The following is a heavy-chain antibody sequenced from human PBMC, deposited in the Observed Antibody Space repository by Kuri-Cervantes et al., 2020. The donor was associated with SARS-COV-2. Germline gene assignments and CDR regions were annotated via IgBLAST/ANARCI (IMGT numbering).Heavy chain of an antibody. Sequence: GESLKIPCAGSGFTFSNHVFHWVRQAPGKGLEWVALKEFDERDTHYADSVKGRFNLSRDNSKNMLYPQMNSLMPEDTALYYCARERYIIVGGVILRSEFDYWGQGTLVTVSS. J-gene: IGHJ4*02. CDR3: ARERYIIVGGVILRSEFDY. D-gene: IGHD3-10*01. V-gene: IGHV3-30*04. CDR2: KEFDERDT. CDR1: GFTFSNHV.